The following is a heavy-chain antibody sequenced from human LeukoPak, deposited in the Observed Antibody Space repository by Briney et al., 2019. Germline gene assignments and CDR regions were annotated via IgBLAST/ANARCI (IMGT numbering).Heavy chain of an antibody. CDR1: GASIPSSYY. V-gene: IGHV4-4*09. CDR2: ISASGNT. J-gene: IGHJ4*02. Sequence: PSETLSLTCTVSGASIPSSYYWGWIRQPPGKGLECIGYISASGNTNYTPSLKSRVTISVDTSKSQFSLNLSSVTAADTAIYYCARLTVGGSYWGYFDYWGQGNLVTVSS. D-gene: IGHD1-26*01. CDR3: ARLTVGGSYWGYFDY.